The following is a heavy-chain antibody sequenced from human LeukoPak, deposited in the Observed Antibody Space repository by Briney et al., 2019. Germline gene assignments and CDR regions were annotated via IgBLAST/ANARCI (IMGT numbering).Heavy chain of an antibody. D-gene: IGHD3-10*01. J-gene: IGHJ4*02. CDR2: ISYSGSSI. Sequence: GGSLRLSCAASGFTFSDYYMTWIRQAPGKGLEWVSYISYSGSSIYYADSVKGRFTISRDNAKNTLYLQMNSLRAEDTAVYYCARVSYYYGSGSYRPTAVYYFDYWGQGTLVTVSS. V-gene: IGHV3-11*04. CDR3: ARVSYYYGSGSYRPTAVYYFDY. CDR1: GFTFSDYY.